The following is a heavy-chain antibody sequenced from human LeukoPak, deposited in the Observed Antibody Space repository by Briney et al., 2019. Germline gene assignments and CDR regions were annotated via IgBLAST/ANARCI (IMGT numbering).Heavy chain of an antibody. D-gene: IGHD3-10*01. J-gene: IGHJ6*02. Sequence: GGSLRLSCAASGFTFNSYAMHWVRQAPGKGLEWVAVISYDGSNKYYADSVKGRFTISSDNSKNTLYLQMNSLRAEDTAVYYCARKARLYGSGSGSPDYGMDVWGQGTTVTVSS. CDR3: ARKARLYGSGSGSPDYGMDV. CDR2: ISYDGSNK. CDR1: GFTFNSYA. V-gene: IGHV3-30-3*01.